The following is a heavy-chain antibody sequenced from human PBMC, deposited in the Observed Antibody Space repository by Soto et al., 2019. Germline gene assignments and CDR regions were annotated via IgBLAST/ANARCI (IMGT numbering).Heavy chain of an antibody. CDR1: GYSFTSYW. V-gene: IGHV5-51*01. D-gene: IGHD1-26*01. Sequence: GESLKISCKGSGYSFTSYWIGWVRQMPGKGLEWMGIIYPGDSDTRYSPSFQGQVTISADKSISTAYLQWSSLKASDTAMYYCARQPVRDIVGATILPQDAFDIWGQGTMVTVSS. CDR3: ARQPVRDIVGATILPQDAFDI. J-gene: IGHJ3*02. CDR2: IYPGDSDT.